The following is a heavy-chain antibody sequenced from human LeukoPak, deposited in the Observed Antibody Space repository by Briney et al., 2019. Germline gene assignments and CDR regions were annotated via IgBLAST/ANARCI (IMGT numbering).Heavy chain of an antibody. Sequence: RXLRLSXXXSGFTFXSYGMHWVRQAPGKGLEWVAVISYDGSNKYYADSVKGRFTISRDNSKNTLYLQMNSLRAEDTAVYYCAKDSRFLEWSANFDYWGQGTLVTVSS. CDR1: GFTFXSYG. V-gene: IGHV3-30*18. CDR3: AKDSRFLEWSANFDY. J-gene: IGHJ4*02. CDR2: ISYDGSNK. D-gene: IGHD3-3*01.